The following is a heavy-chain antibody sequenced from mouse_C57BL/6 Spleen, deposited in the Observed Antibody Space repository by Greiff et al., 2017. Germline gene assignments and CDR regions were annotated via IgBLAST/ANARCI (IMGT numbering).Heavy chain of an antibody. V-gene: IGHV5-4*01. Sequence: EVHLVESGGGLVKPGGSLKLSCAASGFTFSSYAMSWVRQTPEKRLEWVATISDGGSYTYYPDNVKGRFTISRDNAKNNLYLQMSHLKSEDTAMYYCARGRDDDYWGQGTTLTVSS. CDR1: GFTFSSYA. CDR2: ISDGGSYT. CDR3: ARGRDDDY. J-gene: IGHJ2*01. D-gene: IGHD3-3*01.